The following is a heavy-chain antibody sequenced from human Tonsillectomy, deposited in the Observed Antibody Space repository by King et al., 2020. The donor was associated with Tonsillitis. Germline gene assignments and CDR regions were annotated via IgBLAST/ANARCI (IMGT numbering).Heavy chain of an antibody. CDR2: IDPSCSYT. Sequence: QLVQSGAEVKKPGESLRISCKGSGYSFTSYWISWVRQMPGKGLEWMGRIDPSCSYTNYTPSFQGHVTIQAAKSITTAYLQWSSLKASDTAMYYCARLDTPSFYYYNYMDVWGKGTTVTVSS. D-gene: IGHD5-18*01. CDR3: ARLDTPSFYYYNYMDV. J-gene: IGHJ6*03. V-gene: IGHV5-10-1*03. CDR1: GYSFTSYW.